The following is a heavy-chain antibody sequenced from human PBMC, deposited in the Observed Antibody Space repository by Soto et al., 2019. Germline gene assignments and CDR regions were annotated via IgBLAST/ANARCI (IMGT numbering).Heavy chain of an antibody. CDR1: GFTFNDYA. CDR3: AKAVDGSSIPYFAFDC. Sequence: GGSLRLSCAAAGFTFNDYAMSWVRPAPGRALEWVSVISTSGASTYYADSVKGRFTISRDNSQDTRCLQMNSLKADDTAVYFCAKAVDGSSIPYFAFDCWGQGTVVGASS. V-gene: IGHV3-23*01. CDR2: ISTSGAST. D-gene: IGHD3-10*01. J-gene: IGHJ3*01.